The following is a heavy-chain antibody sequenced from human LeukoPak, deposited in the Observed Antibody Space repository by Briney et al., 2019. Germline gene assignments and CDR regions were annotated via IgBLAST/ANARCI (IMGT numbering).Heavy chain of an antibody. CDR3: ARGWREFYFEY. CDR1: GFPFSSYS. CDR2: IRSSTSTI. Sequence: GGCLRLFFAASGFPFSSYSMRWVRRAPGKGVEWVSYIRSSTSTIYYADYVKGRFTISRDNARRSLYPQENSMRDEDTAVYYCARGWREFYFEYWGQGNLVTVSS. J-gene: IGHJ4*02. V-gene: IGHV3-48*02. D-gene: IGHD3-3*01.